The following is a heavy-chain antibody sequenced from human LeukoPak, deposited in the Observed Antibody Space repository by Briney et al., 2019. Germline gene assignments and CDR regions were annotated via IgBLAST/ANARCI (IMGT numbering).Heavy chain of an antibody. CDR1: GGTFSSYA. D-gene: IGHD4-17*01. CDR3: AGGDYVTLLDP. V-gene: IGHV1-69*06. J-gene: IGHJ5*02. Sequence: ASVKVSCKASGGTFSSYAISWVRQAPGQGLEWMGGIIPIFGTANYAQNFHGRVTITADKSTSTAYMELSSLRSEDTAVYYCAGGDYVTLLDPWGQGTLVTVSS. CDR2: IIPIFGTA.